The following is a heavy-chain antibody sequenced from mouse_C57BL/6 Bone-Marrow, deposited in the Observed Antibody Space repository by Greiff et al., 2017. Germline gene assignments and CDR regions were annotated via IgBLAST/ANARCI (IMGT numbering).Heavy chain of an antibody. CDR3: ATSVVPYAMDY. J-gene: IGHJ4*01. V-gene: IGHV2-6*01. D-gene: IGHD1-1*01. CDR1: GFSLTSYG. CDR2: IWGVGST. Sequence: VKLQESGPGLVAPSQSLSITCTVSGFSLTSYGVDWVRQSPGKGLEWLGVIWGVGSTNYNSALKSRLSISKDNSKSQVFLKMNSLQTDDTAMYYCATSVVPYAMDYWGQGTSVTVSS.